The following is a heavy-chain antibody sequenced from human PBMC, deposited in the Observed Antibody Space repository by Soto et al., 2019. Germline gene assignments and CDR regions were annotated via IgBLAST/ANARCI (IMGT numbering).Heavy chain of an antibody. J-gene: IGHJ5*02. D-gene: IGHD2-2*01. Sequence: GASVKVSCKASGGTFSSYTISWVRQAPGQGLEWMGRIIPILGIANYAQKFQGRVTITADKSTSTAYMELSSLRSEDTAVYHCARDKDIIVVVPAAMDVGWFDPWGQGTLVTVSS. V-gene: IGHV1-69*04. CDR1: GGTFSSYT. CDR2: IIPILGIA. CDR3: ARDKDIIVVVPAAMDVGWFDP.